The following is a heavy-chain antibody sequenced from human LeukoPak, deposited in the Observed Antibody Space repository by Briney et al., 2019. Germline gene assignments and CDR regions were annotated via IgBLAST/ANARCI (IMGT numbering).Heavy chain of an antibody. J-gene: IGHJ6*02. D-gene: IGHD5-12*01. CDR3: AKDIVATFEPYYYYGMDV. CDR2: ISGSGGST. CDR1: GFTFSSYD. Sequence: RSGGSPRLSCAASGFTFSSYDMSWVRQAPGKGVEWVSAISGSGGSTYYADSVKGRFTISRDNSKNTLYLQMNSLRAEDTAVYYCAKDIVATFEPYYYYGMDVWGQGTTVTVSS. V-gene: IGHV3-23*01.